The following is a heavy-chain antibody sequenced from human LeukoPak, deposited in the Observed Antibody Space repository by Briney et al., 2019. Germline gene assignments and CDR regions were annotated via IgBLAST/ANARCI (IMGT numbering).Heavy chain of an antibody. CDR1: GFTFSVTW. CDR2: ISGSGGST. Sequence: GGSLRLSCAASGFTFSVTWMSWVRQAPGKGLEWVSAISGSGGSTYYADSVKGRFTISRDNSKNTLYLRMNSLRAEDTAVYYCAKGPTAAFDYWGQGTLVTVSS. CDR3: AKGPTAAFDY. D-gene: IGHD4-17*01. J-gene: IGHJ4*02. V-gene: IGHV3-23*01.